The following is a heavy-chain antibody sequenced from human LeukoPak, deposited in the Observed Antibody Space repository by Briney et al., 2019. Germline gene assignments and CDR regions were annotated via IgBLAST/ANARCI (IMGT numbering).Heavy chain of an antibody. CDR1: GGSISPYY. CDR3: ARWANWNLDS. CDR2: IYYSGST. V-gene: IGHV4-59*01. Sequence: SETLSLTCTVSGGSISPYYWNWIRQSPGKGLEWIGYIYYSGSTNYNPSLKSQVTISVDTSKNQFSLKLNSVTAADTAVYYCARWANWNLDSWGQGTLVTVSS. J-gene: IGHJ4*02. D-gene: IGHD1-1*01.